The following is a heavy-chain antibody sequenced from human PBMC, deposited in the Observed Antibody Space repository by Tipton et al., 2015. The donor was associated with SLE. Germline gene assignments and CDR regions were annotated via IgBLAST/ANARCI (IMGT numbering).Heavy chain of an antibody. CDR2: MYYSGIT. J-gene: IGHJ5*02. D-gene: IGHD3-16*01. CDR3: ARVQAYEGFDP. Sequence: TLSLTCSVSGGSIRSYYWSWIRQTPGKGLEWIGYMYYSGITNYNPSLYGRVSISVDTSRNQFSLKMNSVTAADTAMYYCARVQAYEGFDPWGQGTLVTVSP. CDR1: GGSIRSYY. V-gene: IGHV4-59*01.